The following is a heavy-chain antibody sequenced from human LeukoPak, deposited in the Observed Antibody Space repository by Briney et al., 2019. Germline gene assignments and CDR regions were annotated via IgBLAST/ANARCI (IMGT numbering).Heavy chain of an antibody. Sequence: KSGESLKISCKGTGYSFSNFWIVWVRQMPGKGLELMGIIYPGDSDTRYSPSFQGQVTFSVDKSISTAYLQWSSLKASDTAIYYGARPGEASAMGFKYWGQGTLVTVSS. CDR3: ARPGEASAMGFKY. J-gene: IGHJ4*02. CDR1: GYSFSNFW. V-gene: IGHV5-51*01. D-gene: IGHD2-2*01. CDR2: IYPGDSDT.